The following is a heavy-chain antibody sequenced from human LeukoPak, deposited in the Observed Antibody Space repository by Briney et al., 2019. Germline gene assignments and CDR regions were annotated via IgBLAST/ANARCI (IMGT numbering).Heavy chain of an antibody. D-gene: IGHD1-7*01. CDR3: AREGNNWNSGAFDI. V-gene: IGHV4-59*01. CDR1: GGSISSYY. CDR2: IYYSGST. J-gene: IGHJ3*02. Sequence: SETLSLTCTVSGGSISSYYWSWIRQPPGKGLEWIGYIYYSGSTNYNPSLKSRVTISVDTSKNQFSLKLSSVTAADTAVYYCAREGNNWNSGAFDIXXXGTMVTVXS.